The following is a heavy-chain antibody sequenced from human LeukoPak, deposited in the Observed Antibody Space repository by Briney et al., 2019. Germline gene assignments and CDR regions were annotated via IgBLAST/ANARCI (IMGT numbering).Heavy chain of an antibody. CDR3: ARERIQLWLHAFDI. CDR2: IYYSGST. D-gene: IGHD5-18*01. V-gene: IGHV4-30-4*01. CDR1: GGSISSGDYY. J-gene: IGHJ3*02. Sequence: PSETLSLTCTVSGGSISSGDYYWSWIRQPPGKGLEWIGYIYYSGSTYYNPSLKSRVTISVDTSKNQFSLKLSSVTAADTAVYYCARERIQLWLHAFDIWGQGTTVTVSS.